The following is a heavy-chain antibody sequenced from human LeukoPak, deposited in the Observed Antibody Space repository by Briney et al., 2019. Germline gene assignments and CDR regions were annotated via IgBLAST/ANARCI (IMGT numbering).Heavy chain of an antibody. D-gene: IGHD4-17*01. CDR1: GFSFSSYE. CDR3: ARSAYGAFDV. Sequence: QPGGSLRLSCAASGFSFSSYEMNWVRQAPGKGLEWISYISSSGSTTYCADSVKGRFTISRDNAKNSLYLQMNSLRPEDTAVYYCARSAYGAFDVWGQGTMVAVSS. J-gene: IGHJ3*01. V-gene: IGHV3-48*03. CDR2: ISSSGSTT.